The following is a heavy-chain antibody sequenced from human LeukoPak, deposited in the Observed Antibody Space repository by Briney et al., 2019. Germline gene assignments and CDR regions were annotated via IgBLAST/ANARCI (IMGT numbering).Heavy chain of an antibody. D-gene: IGHD3-22*01. Sequence: SETLSLTCTVSGGSISSYYWSWIRQPPGKGLEWIGYIYYSGSTNYNPSLKSRVTISVDTSKNQFSLKLSSVTAADPAVYYCARVATMIVVASGGDAFDIWGQGTMVTVSS. CDR3: ARVATMIVVASGGDAFDI. V-gene: IGHV4-59*01. CDR2: IYYSGST. CDR1: GGSISSYY. J-gene: IGHJ3*02.